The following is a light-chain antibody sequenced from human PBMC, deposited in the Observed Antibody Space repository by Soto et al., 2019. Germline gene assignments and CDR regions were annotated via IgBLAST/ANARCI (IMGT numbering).Light chain of an antibody. V-gene: IGLV1-44*01. CDR3: QSYDSGVTGAV. CDR2: SND. CDR1: TSNIGTNT. Sequence: QSVLTQSPSASGTPGQRVSISCSGSTSNIGTNTVSWYQHVPGTAPKLLIYSNDQRPSAVPGRFSGSKSGTSASLAISGLLSEDEADYYCQSYDSGVTGAVFGTGTKLTVL. J-gene: IGLJ1*01.